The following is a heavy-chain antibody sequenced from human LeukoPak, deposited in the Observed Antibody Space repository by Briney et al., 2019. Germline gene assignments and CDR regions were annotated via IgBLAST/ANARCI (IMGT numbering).Heavy chain of an antibody. CDR2: ISYDGSNK. V-gene: IGHV3-30*04. CDR3: ARLYYDYVWGINYYYYMDV. J-gene: IGHJ6*03. CDR1: GFTFSNYA. D-gene: IGHD3-16*01. Sequence: GGSLRLSCAASGFTFSNYAIHWVRQAPGKGLEWVAVISYDGSNKYYADSVKGRFTISRDNSKNTLYLQMSSLRAEDTAVYYCARLYYDYVWGINYYYYMDVWGKGTTVTISS.